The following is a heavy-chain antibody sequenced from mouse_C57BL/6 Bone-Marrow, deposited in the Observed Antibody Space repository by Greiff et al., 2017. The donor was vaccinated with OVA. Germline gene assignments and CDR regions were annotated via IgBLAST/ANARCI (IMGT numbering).Heavy chain of an antibody. CDR3: ARSNWSFSAWFAY. D-gene: IGHD4-1*01. J-gene: IGHJ3*01. V-gene: IGHV1-81*01. CDR1: GYTFTSYG. Sequence: QVQLQQSGAELARPGASVKLSCKASGYTFTSYGISWVKQRTGQGLEWIGEIYPRSGNTYYNEKFKGKATLTADKSSSTAYMELRRLTSEDSSVYFLARSNWSFSAWFAYGGQGTLVTVSA. CDR2: IYPRSGNT.